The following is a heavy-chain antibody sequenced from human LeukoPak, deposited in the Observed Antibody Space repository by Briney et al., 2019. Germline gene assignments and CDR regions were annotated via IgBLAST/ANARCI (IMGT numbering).Heavy chain of an antibody. V-gene: IGHV3-23*01. J-gene: IGHJ4*02. D-gene: IGHD6-13*01. CDR2: ISGSGGST. CDR3: ARGTSAGGPISPFDF. Sequence: GGSLRLSCAASGFTFSSYAMSWVRQAPGKGLKWVSGISGSGGSTYYADSVKGRFTISRDNSKNTLYLQMNSLRAEDTGIYYCARGTSAGGPISPFDFWGQGTVVTVSS. CDR1: GFTFSSYA.